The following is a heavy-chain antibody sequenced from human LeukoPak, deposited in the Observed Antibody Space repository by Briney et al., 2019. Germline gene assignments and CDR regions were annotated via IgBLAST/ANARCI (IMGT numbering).Heavy chain of an antibody. CDR3: ARDLVVPAAIGDYYYGMDV. V-gene: IGHV1-69*13. D-gene: IGHD2-2*01. J-gene: IGHJ6*02. CDR1: GGTFSSYA. Sequence: ASVKLSCKASGGTFSSYAISWVRQAPGQGLEWMGGVIPIFGTANYAQKFQGRVTITADESTSTAYLELSSLRSEDKAVYYCARDLVVPAAIGDYYYGMDVWGQGTTVTVSS. CDR2: VIPIFGTA.